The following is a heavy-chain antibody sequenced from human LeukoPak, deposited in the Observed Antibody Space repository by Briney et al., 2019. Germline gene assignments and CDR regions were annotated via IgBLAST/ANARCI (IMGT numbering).Heavy chain of an antibody. CDR3: ARGDYDILTGYSGNFDY. CDR2: MYYSGST. Sequence: MATMYYSGSTYYNPSLRTRVTASVDKSNNQFSLNLFSMTAADTAVYYCARGDYDILTGYSGNFDYWGQGTLVTVSS. V-gene: IGHV4-38-2*02. D-gene: IGHD3-9*01. J-gene: IGHJ4*02.